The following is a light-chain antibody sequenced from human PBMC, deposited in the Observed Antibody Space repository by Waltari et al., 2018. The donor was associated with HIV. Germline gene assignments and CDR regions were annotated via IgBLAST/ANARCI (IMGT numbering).Light chain of an antibody. CDR1: SSDVGGYNY. CDR2: EVT. V-gene: IGLV2-8*01. Sequence: QSALTQPPSASGSPGQSVTISCPGTSSDVGGYNYVSWYQQHPGKVPKLMIYEVTKRPSGFPDRFSGSKSGNTASLTVSGLQAEDEADYYCSSYAGSYPYVFGTGTKVTVL. J-gene: IGLJ1*01. CDR3: SSYAGSYPYV.